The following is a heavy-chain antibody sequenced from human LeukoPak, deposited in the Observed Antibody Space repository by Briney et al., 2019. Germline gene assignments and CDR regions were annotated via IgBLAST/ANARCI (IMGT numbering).Heavy chain of an antibody. CDR2: IYHDGST. J-gene: IGHJ4*02. CDR3: ASVSSGWYEGVIDY. Sequence: SETLSLICAVSGGSISSNNWWIWVRQSPEKGLEWIGEIYHDGSTNYNPSLKSRVTISMDKSKNQLSLKLNFVTAADTAVYYCASVSSGWYEGVIDYWGQGTLVTVSS. V-gene: IGHV4-4*02. CDR1: GGSISSNNW. D-gene: IGHD6-19*01.